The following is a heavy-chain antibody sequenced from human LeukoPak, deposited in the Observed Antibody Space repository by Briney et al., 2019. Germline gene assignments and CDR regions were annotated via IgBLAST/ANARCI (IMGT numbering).Heavy chain of an antibody. CDR3: AREVTDAFDI. J-gene: IGHJ3*02. CDR2: IYYSGST. CDR1: GGSISSGGSY. V-gene: IGHV4-31*03. D-gene: IGHD2-21*02. Sequence: PSQTLSLTCTVSGGSISSGGSYWSWIRQHPGKGLEWIGYIYYSGSTYYNPSLKSRVTISVDTSKNQFSLKLSSVTAADTAVYYCAREVTDAFDIWGQGTMVTVSS.